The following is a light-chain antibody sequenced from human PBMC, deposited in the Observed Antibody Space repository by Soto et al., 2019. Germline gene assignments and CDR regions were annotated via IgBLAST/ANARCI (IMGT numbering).Light chain of an antibody. CDR3: QQHNSYWT. CDR2: AAS. Sequence: DIQVTQCPFFLSASLGDRVTITCRASQHISDYLAWCQQRPGQAPKLLIYAASTLQSGVPSRFSGSGSGTEFTLTITSPQPEDFAPYYCQQHNSYWTFGQGTKVDIK. CDR1: QHISDY. V-gene: IGKV1-9*01. J-gene: IGKJ1*01.